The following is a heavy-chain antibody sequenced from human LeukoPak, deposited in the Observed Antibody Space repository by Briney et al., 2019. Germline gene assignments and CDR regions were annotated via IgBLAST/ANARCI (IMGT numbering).Heavy chain of an antibody. Sequence: GGSLRLSCAASGFTFISYWMHWVRQAPGKGLVRVSRINSDGSTTSYAASVKGRFTISRDNAKNSLILQMNSLRGEDTAVYYCARALGNSTGDYWGQGTLVTVSS. CDR2: INSDGSTT. V-gene: IGHV3-74*01. CDR3: ARALGNSTGDY. D-gene: IGHD7-27*01. J-gene: IGHJ4*02. CDR1: GFTFISYW.